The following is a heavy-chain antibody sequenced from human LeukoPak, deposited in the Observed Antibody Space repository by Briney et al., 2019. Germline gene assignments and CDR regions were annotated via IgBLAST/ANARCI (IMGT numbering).Heavy chain of an antibody. Sequence: SVKVSCKASGGTFSSYAISGVRQAPGHGLEWMGGIIPIFGTANYAQKFQGRVTITADESTSTAYMELSSLRSEDTAVYYCARGDGDGDYRKVWFDPGGEETLVTVSS. CDR2: IIPIFGTA. CDR1: GGTFSSYA. V-gene: IGHV1-69*13. CDR3: ARGDGDGDYRKVWFDP. D-gene: IGHD4-17*01. J-gene: IGHJ5*02.